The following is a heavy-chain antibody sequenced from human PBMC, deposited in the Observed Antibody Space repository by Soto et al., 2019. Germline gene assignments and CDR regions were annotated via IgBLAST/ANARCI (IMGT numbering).Heavy chain of an antibody. D-gene: IGHD2-15*01. Sequence: PSETLSLTCTASGGSVSSSGNYWGWIRQPPGKGLEWIGSIYYSGSTYYNPSLKSRVTTSVDTSKNQFSLKLSSVTAADTAVYYCAGHYAVVLSHFDYWGLGTLVTVSS. CDR1: GGSVSSSGNY. CDR3: AGHYAVVLSHFDY. CDR2: IYYSGST. J-gene: IGHJ4*02. V-gene: IGHV4-39*01.